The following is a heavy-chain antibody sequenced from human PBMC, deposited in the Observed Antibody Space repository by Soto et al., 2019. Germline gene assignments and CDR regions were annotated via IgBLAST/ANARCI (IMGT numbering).Heavy chain of an antibody. CDR3: VTGDHADY. J-gene: IGHJ4*02. CDR2: IKYDGSER. Sequence: PGGSLRLSCAASGITTSTYWMGWFRQAPGRGLDWVATIKYDGSERYYMDSLKGRFTISRDNAINSLYLQMSSLRAEDTAVYFCVTGDHADYWGQGTLVTVSS. D-gene: IGHD3-10*01. CDR1: GITTSTYW. V-gene: IGHV3-7*05.